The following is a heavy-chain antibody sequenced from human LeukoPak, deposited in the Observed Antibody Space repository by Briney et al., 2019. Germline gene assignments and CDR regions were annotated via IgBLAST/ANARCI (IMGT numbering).Heavy chain of an antibody. CDR1: GGSISSGDYY. V-gene: IGHV4-30-4*01. CDR3: ARDALNDCSGGSCYSGWFDP. Sequence: SQTLSLTCTVSGGSISSGDYYWSWIRQLPGKGLEWIGYIYYSGSTYYNPSLKSRVTISVDTSKNQFSLKLSSVTAADTAVYYCARDALNDCSGGSCYSGWFDPWGQGTLVTVSS. J-gene: IGHJ5*02. D-gene: IGHD2-15*01. CDR2: IYYSGST.